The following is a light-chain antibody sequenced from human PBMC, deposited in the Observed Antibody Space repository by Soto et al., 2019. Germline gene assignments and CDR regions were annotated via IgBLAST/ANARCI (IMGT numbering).Light chain of an antibody. CDR1: NSDVGAHDL. V-gene: IGLV2-14*01. CDR2: AVY. Sequence: QSALTQPASVSGSPGQSIAISCTGTNSDVGAHDLVSWYQHHPGKAPRLMIYAVYNRPSGVSDRFSGSKSANTASLTISGLQADDEADYYCSSYTSTTTYVFGISTKVTVL. CDR3: SSYTSTTTYV. J-gene: IGLJ1*01.